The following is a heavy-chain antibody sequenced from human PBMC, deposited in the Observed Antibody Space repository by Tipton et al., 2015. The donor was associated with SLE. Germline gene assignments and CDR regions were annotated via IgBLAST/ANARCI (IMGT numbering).Heavy chain of an antibody. J-gene: IGHJ5*02. CDR3: ARGPPFMEWERNWFDP. D-gene: IGHD3-3*02. V-gene: IGHV4-31*03. CDR1: GGSIRSDDYY. Sequence: TLSLTCTVSGGSIRSDDYYWTWIRQHPGKGLEWIGHIFSSGTTYYNPSLKGRLSLSLDTSQNQLSLKLTSVTAADTAVYYCARGPPFMEWERNWFDPWGQGTQVTVSS. CDR2: IFSSGTT.